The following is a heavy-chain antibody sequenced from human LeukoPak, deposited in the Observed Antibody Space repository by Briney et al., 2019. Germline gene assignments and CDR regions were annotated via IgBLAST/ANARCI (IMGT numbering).Heavy chain of an antibody. J-gene: IGHJ1*01. CDR1: GFTFSSYA. D-gene: IGHD1-26*01. Sequence: PGRSLRLSCAASGFTFSSYAMHWVRQAPGKGLEWVSTIYNGGSTYYVDSVKGRFTISRDNFKNTLYLQMNSLRAEDTAVYYCATSIVGFSYDEHFQHWGQGTLVTVSS. CDR2: IYNGGST. V-gene: IGHV3-NL1*01. CDR3: ATSIVGFSYDEHFQH.